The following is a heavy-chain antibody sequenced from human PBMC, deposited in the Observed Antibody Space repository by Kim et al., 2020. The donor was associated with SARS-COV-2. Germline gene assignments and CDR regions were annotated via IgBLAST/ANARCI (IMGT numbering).Heavy chain of an antibody. J-gene: IGHJ4*02. CDR1: GFTFSSYG. D-gene: IGHD3-10*01. Sequence: GGSLRLSCAASGFTFSSYGMHWVRQAPGKGLEWVAVISYDGSNKYYADSVKGRFTISRDNSKNTLYLQMNSLRAEDTAVYYCAKDPNYGSGSLWGQGTLVTVSS. CDR2: ISYDGSNK. V-gene: IGHV3-30*18. CDR3: AKDPNYGSGSL.